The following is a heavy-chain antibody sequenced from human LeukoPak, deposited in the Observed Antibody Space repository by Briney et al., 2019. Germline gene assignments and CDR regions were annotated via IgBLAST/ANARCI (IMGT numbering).Heavy chain of an antibody. J-gene: IGHJ4*02. D-gene: IGHD3-9*01. CDR1: GFTFSNAW. CDR2: IKSKTDGETP. CDR3: TTATMSYDILTGYYAAYFDF. V-gene: IGHV3-15*01. Sequence: GGSLRLSCEVSGFTFSNAWMKWVRQAPGKGLEWVGRIKSKTDGETPDYGAPVKGRFTISRDDSKNTLYLQMSSLKTEDTAMYYCTTATMSYDILTGYYAAYFDFWGQGTLVTVSS.